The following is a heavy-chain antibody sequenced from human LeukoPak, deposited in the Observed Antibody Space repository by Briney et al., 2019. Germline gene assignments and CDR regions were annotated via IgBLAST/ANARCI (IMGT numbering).Heavy chain of an antibody. CDR1: GFTFSSYG. CDR3: ARYSGSYYGSDY. CDR2: IWYDGSNK. V-gene: IGHV3-33*01. Sequence: PGGSLRLSCAASGFTFSSYGMHWVRQAPGKGLEWVAAIWYDGSNKYYADSVKGRFTISRDNSRNTLYLQMNSLRAEDTAVYYCARYSGSYYGSDYWGQGTLVTVSS. D-gene: IGHD1-26*01. J-gene: IGHJ4*02.